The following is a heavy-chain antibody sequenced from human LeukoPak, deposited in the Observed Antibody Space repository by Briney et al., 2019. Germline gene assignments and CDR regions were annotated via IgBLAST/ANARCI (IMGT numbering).Heavy chain of an antibody. CDR3: ARGRGWGYYYMDV. Sequence: GASVKVSCKASGYTFTSYAMNWVRQAPGQGLEWMGWINPNSGGTNYAQKFQGRVTMTRDTSISTAYMELSRLRSDDTAVYYCARGRGWGYYYMDVWGKGTTVTISS. V-gene: IGHV1-2*02. CDR1: GYTFTSYA. J-gene: IGHJ6*03. CDR2: INPNSGGT. D-gene: IGHD6-19*01.